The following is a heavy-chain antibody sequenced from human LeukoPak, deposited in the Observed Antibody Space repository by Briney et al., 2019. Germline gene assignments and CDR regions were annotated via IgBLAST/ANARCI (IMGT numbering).Heavy chain of an antibody. V-gene: IGHV4-30-4*01. CDR2: IYYSGST. D-gene: IGHD2-15*01. Sequence: PSETLSLTCTVSGGSISSGDYYWSWIRQPPGKGLEWIGYIYYSGSTYYNPSLKSRVTISVDTSKNQFSLKLSSVTAADTAVYYCARGYCSGGSCPLDYWGQGTLVTVSS. J-gene: IGHJ4*02. CDR1: GGSISSGDYY. CDR3: ARGYCSGGSCPLDY.